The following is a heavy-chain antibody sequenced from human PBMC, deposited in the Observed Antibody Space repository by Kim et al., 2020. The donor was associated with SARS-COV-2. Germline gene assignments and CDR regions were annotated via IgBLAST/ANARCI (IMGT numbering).Heavy chain of an antibody. V-gene: IGHV4-34*01. Sequence: SETLSLTCAVSGGSFNSYYWRWVRQPPGKGLEWVGVISHSGSTNYNPYPTSRGTITLDADTNRIQLKLKSMTAADTAAAYYWGGRYSISWFFVPVARDWG. J-gene: IGHJ1*01. D-gene: IGHD6-13*01. CDR1: GGSFNSYY. CDR2: ISHSGST. CDR3: WGGRYSISWFFVPVARD.